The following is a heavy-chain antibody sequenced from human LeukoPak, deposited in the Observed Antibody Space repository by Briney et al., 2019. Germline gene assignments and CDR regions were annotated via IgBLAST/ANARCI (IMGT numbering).Heavy chain of an antibody. J-gene: IGHJ6*04. CDR2: IVVGSGNT. D-gene: IGHD3-10*01. Sequence: TSVKVSCKASGFTFTSSAAQWVRQARGQRLEWIGWIVVGSGNTNYAQKFQERVTITRDMSTSTAYMELSSLRSEDTAVYYCAAESSRYYGSGSYYRYYYYGMDVWGKGTTVTVSS. V-gene: IGHV1-58*01. CDR1: GFTFTSSA. CDR3: AAESSRYYGSGSYYRYYYYGMDV.